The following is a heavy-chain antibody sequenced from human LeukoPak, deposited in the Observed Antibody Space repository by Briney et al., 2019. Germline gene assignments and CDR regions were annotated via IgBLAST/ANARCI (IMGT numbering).Heavy chain of an antibody. Sequence: GGSLRLSCAASGFTFSSYSMNWVRQAPGRGLEWVSSITTSSSYIYYADSVTGRFTISRDNAKNSLYLQMNSLRADDTAVYYCAREVWRDYYDSSGDFDYWGQGTLVTVSS. CDR2: ITTSSSYI. J-gene: IGHJ4*02. D-gene: IGHD3-22*01. V-gene: IGHV3-21*01. CDR1: GFTFSSYS. CDR3: AREVWRDYYDSSGDFDY.